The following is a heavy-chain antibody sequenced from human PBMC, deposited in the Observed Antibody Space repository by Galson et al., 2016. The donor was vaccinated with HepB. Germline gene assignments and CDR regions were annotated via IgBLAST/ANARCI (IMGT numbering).Heavy chain of an antibody. CDR2: ISSSRRSK. V-gene: IGHV3-48*02. CDR1: GFTFSSYT. CDR3: ATQYCSGGSCYSAAPGYWYFDL. D-gene: IGHD2-15*01. Sequence: SLRLSCAASGFTFSSYTMNWVRKAPGKALEWVSYISSSRRSKYSADSVKGRFTISRDNAKNSLYLQMNSLRDEDTAVYYWATQYCSGGSCYSAAPGYWYFDLWGRGTLVTVSS. J-gene: IGHJ2*01.